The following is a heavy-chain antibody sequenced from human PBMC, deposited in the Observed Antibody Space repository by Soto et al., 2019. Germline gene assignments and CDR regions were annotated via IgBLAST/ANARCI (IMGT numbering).Heavy chain of an antibody. D-gene: IGHD6-19*01. CDR3: ASGPTIAVAGSGGQFAY. Sequence: SETLSLTCAVYGGSFSGYYWSWIRQPPGKGLEWIGEINHSGSTNYNPSLKSRVTISVDTSKNQFSLKLSSVTAADTAVYYCASGPTIAVAGSGGQFAYRGQGTLDTVSS. CDR1: GGSFSGYY. V-gene: IGHV4-34*01. CDR2: INHSGST. J-gene: IGHJ4*02.